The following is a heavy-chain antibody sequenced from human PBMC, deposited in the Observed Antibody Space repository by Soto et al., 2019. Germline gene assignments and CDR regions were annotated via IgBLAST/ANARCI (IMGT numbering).Heavy chain of an antibody. CDR3: TSDRYPRFYHGSGSYPYY. CDR1: GFTFSSFW. Sequence: PGGSLRLSCAASGFTFSSFWMSWVRQAPGKGLEWVANIKTDGSETHYVDSVKGRFTISRDNPKTSLFLQMSSLRVEDTAVYFCTSDRYPRFYHGSGSYPYYWGQGTPVTVSS. V-gene: IGHV3-7*03. J-gene: IGHJ4*02. D-gene: IGHD3-10*01. CDR2: IKTDGSET.